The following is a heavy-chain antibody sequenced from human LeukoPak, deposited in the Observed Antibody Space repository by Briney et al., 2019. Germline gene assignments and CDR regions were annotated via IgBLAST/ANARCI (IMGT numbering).Heavy chain of an antibody. CDR1: GGSISSSSYY. CDR3: ARSSIVVVPAAIYYYMDV. CDR2: IYHSGST. D-gene: IGHD2-2*01. V-gene: IGHV4-39*01. J-gene: IGHJ6*03. Sequence: PSETLSLTCTVSGGSISSSSYYWGWIRQPPGKGLEWIGSIYHSGSTYYNPSLKSRVTISVDTSKNQFSLKLSSVTAADTAVYYCARSSIVVVPAAIYYYMDVWGKGTTVTVSS.